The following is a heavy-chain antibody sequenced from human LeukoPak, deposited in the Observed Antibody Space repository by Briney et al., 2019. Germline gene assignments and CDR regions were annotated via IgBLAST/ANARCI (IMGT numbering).Heavy chain of an antibody. Sequence: SQTLSLTCVISGDSVSSNSAAWNWIRQSPSRGLEWLGRTYYRSKWYNDYAVSVKSRITINPDTSKNQFSLQLNSVTPEDTAVYYCARDTSGGSSSWYLSGWNWFDPWGQGTLVTVSS. D-gene: IGHD6-13*01. CDR3: ARDTSGGSSSWYLSGWNWFDP. V-gene: IGHV6-1*01. CDR2: TYYRSKWYN. CDR1: GDSVSSNSAA. J-gene: IGHJ5*02.